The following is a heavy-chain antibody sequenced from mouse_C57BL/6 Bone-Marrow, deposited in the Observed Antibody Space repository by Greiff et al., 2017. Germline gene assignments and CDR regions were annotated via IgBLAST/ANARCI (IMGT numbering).Heavy chain of an antibody. J-gene: IGHJ2*01. Sequence: VQLQQSGAKLVRPGASVKLSCTASGFNIKDDYMHWVKQSPEQGLEWIGWIDPENGDTEYASKFQGKATITADTASNTAYLHVSSLTSEDTAVDYCTTGGYDEGGFDYWGQGTTLTVSS. V-gene: IGHV14-4*01. CDR2: IDPENGDT. CDR1: GFNIKDDY. CDR3: TTGGYDEGGFDY. D-gene: IGHD2-2*01.